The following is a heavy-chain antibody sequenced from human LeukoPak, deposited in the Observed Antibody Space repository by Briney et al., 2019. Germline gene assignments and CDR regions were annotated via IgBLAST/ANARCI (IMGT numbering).Heavy chain of an antibody. CDR1: DGSISNYY. Sequence: PSETLSLTCTVSDGSISNYYWSWIRLPPGKGLEWIGYIYYTGATNYSPSPKSRVTISLDTSKNQFSLRLSSVTAADAAVYYCARAGYSYGTGYYFDYWGQGALVTVSS. CDR2: IYYTGAT. V-gene: IGHV4-59*01. D-gene: IGHD5-18*01. J-gene: IGHJ4*02. CDR3: ARAGYSYGTGYYFDY.